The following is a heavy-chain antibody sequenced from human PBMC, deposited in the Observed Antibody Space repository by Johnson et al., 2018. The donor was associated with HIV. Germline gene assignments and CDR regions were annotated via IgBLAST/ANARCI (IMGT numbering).Heavy chain of an antibody. J-gene: IGHJ3*02. CDR2: IQLDGSEK. Sequence: QVQLVESGGGVVQPGRSLRLSCAASGFTFSSYAMYWVRQAPGKGLEWVANIQLDGSEKYYVHSVKGRFTISRHNSKNTLYLQMNSLRAEDTAVYYCARELVLYSSGWYAPDAFDIWGQGTMVTVSS. CDR3: ARELVLYSSGWYAPDAFDI. V-gene: IGHV3-30*04. CDR1: GFTFSSYA. D-gene: IGHD6-19*01.